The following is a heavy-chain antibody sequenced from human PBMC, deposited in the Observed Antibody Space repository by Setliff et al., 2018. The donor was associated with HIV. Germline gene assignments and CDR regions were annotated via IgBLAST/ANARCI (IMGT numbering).Heavy chain of an antibody. Sequence: NPSETLSLTCAVYGGSFSGHYWSWIRQTPGKGLEWIGDISHSGSTNYNPSLKSRVTISVDTSKNQFSLRLTSVTAADTAVYFCARGSRSPLVNKFRVTPAFDYWGQGTLVTVSS. V-gene: IGHV4-34*01. CDR2: ISHSGST. CDR1: GGSFSGHY. D-gene: IGHD2-21*02. J-gene: IGHJ4*01. CDR3: ARGSRSPLVNKFRVTPAFDY.